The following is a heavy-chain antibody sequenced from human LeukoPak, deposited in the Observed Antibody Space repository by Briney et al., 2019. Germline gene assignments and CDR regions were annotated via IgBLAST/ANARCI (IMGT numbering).Heavy chain of an antibody. V-gene: IGHV3-48*04. Sequence: GGSLRLSCAASGFTFSSYSMNWVRQAPGKGLEWVSYISSSSSTIYYADSAKGRFTISRDNAKNSLYLQMNSLRAEDTAVYYCARDFSSSSSPPGISDYWGQGTLVTVSS. D-gene: IGHD6-6*01. CDR1: GFTFSSYS. CDR2: ISSSSSTI. CDR3: ARDFSSSSSPPGISDY. J-gene: IGHJ4*02.